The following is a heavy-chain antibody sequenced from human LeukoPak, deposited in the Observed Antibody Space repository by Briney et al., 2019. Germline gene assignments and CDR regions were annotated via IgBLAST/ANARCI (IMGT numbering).Heavy chain of an antibody. V-gene: IGHV1-69*13. D-gene: IGHD3-9*01. CDR3: ARAEDQGRYFDWLPGFDP. CDR2: ILPIFGTA. CDR1: GYTFTSYD. J-gene: IGHJ5*02. Sequence: GASVKVSCKASGYTFTSYDINWVRQAPGQGLEWMGGILPIFGTAIYAQHFQGRLTITADESTNSAYMELNRLRSDDTAVYYCARAEDQGRYFDWLPGFDPWGQGTLVTVSS.